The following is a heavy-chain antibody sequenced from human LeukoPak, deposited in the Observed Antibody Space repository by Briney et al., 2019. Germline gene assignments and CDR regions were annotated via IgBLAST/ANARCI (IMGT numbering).Heavy chain of an antibody. CDR3: ARFYDGSGYVFAP. Sequence: GGSLRVSCAASGFTFRDYYMSSIRQALRKRLEWVSYISSSGITIYYADSVKGRFTISRDNAKNSLYLQMNSLRAEDTAVYYCARFYDGSGYVFAPWGQGTLVTVSS. J-gene: IGHJ5*02. D-gene: IGHD3-22*01. V-gene: IGHV3-11*01. CDR1: GFTFRDYY. CDR2: ISSSGITI.